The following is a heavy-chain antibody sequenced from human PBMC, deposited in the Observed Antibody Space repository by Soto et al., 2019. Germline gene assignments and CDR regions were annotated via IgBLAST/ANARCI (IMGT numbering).Heavy chain of an antibody. V-gene: IGHV3-7*05. J-gene: IGHJ4*02. Sequence: GGSLRLSCAASGFTFSSYWMSWVRQAPGKGLEWVGNIKQDGGETYYVGSVQGRFTISRDNAKNSVYLQMNSLRAEDTAVYFCARPTEGKWDFWGQGALVTVSS. CDR2: IKQDGGET. CDR1: GFTFSSYW. CDR3: ARPTEGKWDF. D-gene: IGHD1-26*01.